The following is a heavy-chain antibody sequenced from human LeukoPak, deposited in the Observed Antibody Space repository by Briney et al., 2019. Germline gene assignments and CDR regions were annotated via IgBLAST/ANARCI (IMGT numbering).Heavy chain of an antibody. CDR3: ARRWSYGSGSTENWFDP. D-gene: IGHD3-10*01. V-gene: IGHV4-30-2*01. J-gene: IGHJ5*02. CDR2: IYHSGST. Sequence: SETLSPTCAVSGGSISSGGYSWSWIRQPPGKGLEWLGYIYHSGSTYYNPSLKSRVTISVDRSKNQFSLKLSSVTAADTAVYYCARRWSYGSGSTENWFDPWGQGTLVTVSS. CDR1: GGSISSGGYS.